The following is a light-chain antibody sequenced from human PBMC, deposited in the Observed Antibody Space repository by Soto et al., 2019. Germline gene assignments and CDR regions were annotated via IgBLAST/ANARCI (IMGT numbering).Light chain of an antibody. CDR1: QSVNSNY. Sequence: EIVLTQSPATLSLSPGERATLSCGASQSVNSNYLAWYQQKPGLAPRLLIYAASSRATGIPDRFSGSGSGTDFTLTICRLEPEDFAVYYCQQYGGSPLTFGGGTKVEIK. CDR3: QQYGGSPLT. V-gene: IGKV3D-20*01. J-gene: IGKJ4*01. CDR2: AAS.